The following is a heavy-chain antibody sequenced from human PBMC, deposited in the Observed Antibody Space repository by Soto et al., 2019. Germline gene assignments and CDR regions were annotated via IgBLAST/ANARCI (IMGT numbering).Heavy chain of an antibody. CDR1: GFTFSSYA. J-gene: IGHJ6*03. CDR2: ISGSGGST. CDR3: AKGVILEWLLGGYYYYYYMDV. D-gene: IGHD3-3*01. V-gene: IGHV3-23*01. Sequence: PGGSLRLSCAASGFTFSSYAMSWVRQAPGKGLEWVSAISGSGGSTYYADSVKGRFTISRDNSKNTLYLQMNSLRAEDTAVYYCAKGVILEWLLGGYYYYYYMDVWGKGTTVTVSS.